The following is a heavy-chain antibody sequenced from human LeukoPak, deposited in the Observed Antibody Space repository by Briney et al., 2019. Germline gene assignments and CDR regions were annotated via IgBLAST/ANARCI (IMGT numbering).Heavy chain of an antibody. CDR2: IRSKTDGGTT. CDR3: TTGGVWGHDDY. J-gene: IGHJ4*02. Sequence: PGGSLRLSCAASQFTLSNAWMFWVRQAPGKGLEWIGRIRSKTDGGTTDYAAPVKGRFTISRDDSKNTLNLHMNSLKTEDTAVYYCTTGGVWGHDDYWGQGTLVTVSS. V-gene: IGHV3-15*01. D-gene: IGHD7-27*01. CDR1: QFTLSNAW.